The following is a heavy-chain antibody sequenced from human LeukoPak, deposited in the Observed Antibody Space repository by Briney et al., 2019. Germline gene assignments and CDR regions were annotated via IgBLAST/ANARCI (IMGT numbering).Heavy chain of an antibody. J-gene: IGHJ4*02. CDR1: GFTFSSRA. D-gene: IGHD2-2*01. V-gene: IGHV3-23*01. CDR3: VKEMRSSSSH. Sequence: GGSLRLSCGPSGFTFSSRAMSWIRQAPGKGLEWVSGITDIGGAYYAAYVKGGLTISRENTKNTLSLHMKSLRAEDTATYYCVKEMRSSSSHWGQGTLVTVSS. CDR2: ITDIGGA.